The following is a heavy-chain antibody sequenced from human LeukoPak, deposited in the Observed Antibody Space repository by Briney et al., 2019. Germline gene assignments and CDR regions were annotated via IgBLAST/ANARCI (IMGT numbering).Heavy chain of an antibody. Sequence: QPGGSLRLSCAASGFTFSSYGMRWVRQAPGKGLEWVAVISYDGSNKYYADSVKGRFTISRDNSKNTLYLQMNSLRAEDTAVYYCAKDRSSSDFDYWGQGTLVTVSS. D-gene: IGHD6-6*01. V-gene: IGHV3-30*18. CDR2: ISYDGSNK. J-gene: IGHJ4*02. CDR1: GFTFSSYG. CDR3: AKDRSSSDFDY.